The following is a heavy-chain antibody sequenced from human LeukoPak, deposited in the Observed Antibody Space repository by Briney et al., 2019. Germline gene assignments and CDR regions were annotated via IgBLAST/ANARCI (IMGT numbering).Heavy chain of an antibody. V-gene: IGHV4-4*09. D-gene: IGHD6-6*01. J-gene: IGHJ5*02. CDR2: IYTSGST. CDR3: ARQSIAARFGWFDP. CDR1: GGSISSYY. Sequence: SETLSLTCTVSGGSISSYYCSWIRQPPGKGLEWIGYIYTSGSTNYNPSLKSRVTISVDTSKNQFSLKLSSVTAADTAVYYCARQSIAARFGWFDPWGQGTLVTVSS.